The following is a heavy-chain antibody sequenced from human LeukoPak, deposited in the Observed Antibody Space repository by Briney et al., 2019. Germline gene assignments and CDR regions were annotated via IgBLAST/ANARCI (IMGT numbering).Heavy chain of an antibody. V-gene: IGHV3-33*01. J-gene: IGHJ4*02. CDR2: IWYDGSNK. CDR1: GFTFSSYG. CDR3: ARVITAYCGGDCYSMGY. Sequence: GGSLRLSCAASGFTFSSYGMHWVRQAPGKGLEGVAVIWYDGSNKYYADSVKGRFTISRDNSKNTLYLQMNSLRAEDTAVYYCARVITAYCGGDCYSMGYWGQGTLVTVSS. D-gene: IGHD2-21*02.